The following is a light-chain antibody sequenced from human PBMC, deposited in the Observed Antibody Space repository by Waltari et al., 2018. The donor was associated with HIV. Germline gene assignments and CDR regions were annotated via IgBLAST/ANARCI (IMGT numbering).Light chain of an antibody. Sequence: QAVVTQEPSLTVSPGEPVPLTCGSTTQIVTSIHHPSWVQKKPGQAPRPLISDTSHMNSWTPARFSGALFGGKAALTLSGAQPEDEAEYYCLLSFGGGHVAFGGGTKLTVL. CDR1: TQIVTSIHH. J-gene: IGLJ2*01. V-gene: IGLV7-46*01. CDR3: LLSFGGGHVA. CDR2: DTS.